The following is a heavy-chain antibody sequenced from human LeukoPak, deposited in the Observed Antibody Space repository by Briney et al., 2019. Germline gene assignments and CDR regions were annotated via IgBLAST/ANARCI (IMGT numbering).Heavy chain of an antibody. J-gene: IGHJ4*02. CDR1: GFTFSSYA. V-gene: IGHV3-23*01. CDR3: AKRGDSLTGYYKFDF. CDR2: ISDSGDKT. Sequence: GGSLRLSCAASGFTFSSYAMTWVRQAPGEGLEWVSGISDSGDKTYYADSVKGRFTISRDNSKNTLYLQMSSLRAEDTAVYYCAKRGDSLTGYYKFDFWGQGTLVTVSS. D-gene: IGHD3-9*01.